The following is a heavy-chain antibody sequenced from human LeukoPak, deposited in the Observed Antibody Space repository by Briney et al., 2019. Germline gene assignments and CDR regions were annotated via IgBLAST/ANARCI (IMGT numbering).Heavy chain of an antibody. J-gene: IGHJ4*02. V-gene: IGHV1-2*02. CDR1: GYTFTVYY. CDR3: ARVYVWGTNYYFNY. Sequence: ASVKVSCKASGYTFTVYYMHWVRQAPGQGLEWMGWINPNSGGTNYAQKFQGRVTMTRDTSISTAYMELSRLRSDDTAVYYCARVYVWGTNYYFNYWGQGTLVTVSS. CDR2: INPNSGGT. D-gene: IGHD3-16*01.